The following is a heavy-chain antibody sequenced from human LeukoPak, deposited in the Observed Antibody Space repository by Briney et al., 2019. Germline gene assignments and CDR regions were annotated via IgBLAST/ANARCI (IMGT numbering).Heavy chain of an antibody. CDR1: GGSFSGYY. CDR3: ARVGYDVLTGYTPLDY. J-gene: IGHJ4*02. CDR2: IDDSGNT. V-gene: IGHV4-59*01. Sequence: SETLSLTCAVYGGSFSGYYWSWIRQPPGKALEWIGYIDDSGNTKCNPALKSRVTISLDTSRIQFSLNLNSVTAADTALYYCARVGYDVLTGYTPLDYWGQGTLVTVSS. D-gene: IGHD3-9*01.